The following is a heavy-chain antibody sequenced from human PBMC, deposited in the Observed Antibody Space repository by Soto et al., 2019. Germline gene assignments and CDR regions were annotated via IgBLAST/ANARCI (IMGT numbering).Heavy chain of an antibody. Sequence: SVKVSCKISGGTFSRYSISWVRQAPGQGLEWMGGIVPIFGTRNYAQKFQDRVTITTDESATTAHMELSNLRSEDTAVYYCARPYEGGYSSNHHYYYALDVWGQGTAVTVSS. D-gene: IGHD3-22*01. CDR2: IVPIFGTR. V-gene: IGHV1-69*05. CDR1: GGTFSRYS. CDR3: ARPYEGGYSSNHHYYYALDV. J-gene: IGHJ6*02.